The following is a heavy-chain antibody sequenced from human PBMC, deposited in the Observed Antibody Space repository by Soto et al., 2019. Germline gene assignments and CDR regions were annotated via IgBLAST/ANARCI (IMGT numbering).Heavy chain of an antibody. Sequence: ASVKVCCKAAGYTFTSYDINWVRQATGQGLEWMGWMNPNSGNTGYAQKFQGRVTMTRNTPISTAYMELSSLRSEDTAVSYCARAVVGTYGSDAYDYWGQGTVVNVSS. J-gene: IGHJ4*02. CDR3: ARAVVGTYGSDAYDY. D-gene: IGHD2-15*01. CDR1: GYTFTSYD. V-gene: IGHV1-8*01. CDR2: MNPNSGNT.